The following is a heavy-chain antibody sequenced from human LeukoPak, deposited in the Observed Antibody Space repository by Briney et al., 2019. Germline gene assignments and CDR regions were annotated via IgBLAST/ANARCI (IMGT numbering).Heavy chain of an antibody. D-gene: IGHD2-21*01. CDR2: IWYDGSNK. CDR3: ARGTWGYSRFDY. J-gene: IGHJ4*02. Sequence: TGGSLRLSCAASGFTFSGYAMSWVRQAPGKGLEWVAVIWYDGSNKYYADSVKGRFTISRDNSKNTLYLQMNSLRAEDTAVYYCARGTWGYSRFDYWGQGTLVTVSS. CDR1: GFTFSGYA. V-gene: IGHV3-33*08.